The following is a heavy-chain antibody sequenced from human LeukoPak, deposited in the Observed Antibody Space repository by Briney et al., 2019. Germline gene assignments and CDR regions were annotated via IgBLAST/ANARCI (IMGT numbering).Heavy chain of an antibody. CDR1: GYTFTGYY. Sequence: GASVKVSCKVSGYTFTGYYIHWVRQAPGQGLEWMGWINPDSGGTNYAQRFQGRVTMTRDTSISSAYMELSRLRSDDTAVYYCARERYYTSGSYYNRVDYWGQGTLVTVSS. V-gene: IGHV1-2*02. CDR2: INPDSGGT. J-gene: IGHJ4*02. D-gene: IGHD3-10*01. CDR3: ARERYYTSGSYYNRVDY.